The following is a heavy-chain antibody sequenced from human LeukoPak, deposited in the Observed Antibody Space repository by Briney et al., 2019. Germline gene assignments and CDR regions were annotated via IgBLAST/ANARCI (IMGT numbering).Heavy chain of an antibody. V-gene: IGHV3-21*01. J-gene: IGHJ4*02. D-gene: IGHD5-18*01. CDR1: GFTFSSYS. CDR2: ISTSSSYI. CDR3: ARDYDGEYTAXFDY. Sequence: PGGSLRLSCAASGFTFSSYSMNWVRQAPGKGLEWVSSISTSSSYIYYADSVKGRFTISRDNAKNSLYLQMNSLRAEDTAVYYCARDYDGEYTAXFDYWGQGTLVTVSS.